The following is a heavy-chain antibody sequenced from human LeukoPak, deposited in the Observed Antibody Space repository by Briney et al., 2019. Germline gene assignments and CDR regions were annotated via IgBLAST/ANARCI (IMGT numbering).Heavy chain of an antibody. V-gene: IGHV4-30-2*03. CDR2: IYHSGST. Sequence: PSETLSLTCTVSGGSISSGGYYWSWIRQPPGKGLEWIGYIYHSGSTYYNPSLKSRATISVDTSKNQFSLKLSSVTAADTAVYYCARHFTIFGVVIIGYFDYWGQGTLVTVSS. J-gene: IGHJ4*02. CDR1: GGSISSGGYY. D-gene: IGHD3-3*01. CDR3: ARHFTIFGVVIIGYFDY.